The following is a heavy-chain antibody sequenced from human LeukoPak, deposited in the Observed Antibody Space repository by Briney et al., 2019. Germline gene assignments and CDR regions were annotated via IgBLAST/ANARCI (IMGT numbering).Heavy chain of an antibody. D-gene: IGHD5-18*01. V-gene: IGHV3-23*01. J-gene: IGHJ4*02. CDR2: ITGSGHRT. CDR1: GFTFRSYA. Sequence: GGSLRLSCAVSGFTFRSYAMSWARQAPGKGLECVSIITGSGHRTYYADSVKGRFTISRDNSKNTLYLEMNSLRAEDTARYYCAKDAGYSFGSEFYFDYWGQGTLLTASS. CDR3: AKDAGYSFGSEFYFDY.